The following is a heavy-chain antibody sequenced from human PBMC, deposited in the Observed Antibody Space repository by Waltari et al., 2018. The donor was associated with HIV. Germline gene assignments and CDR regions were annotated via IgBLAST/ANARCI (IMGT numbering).Heavy chain of an antibody. Sequence: QVQLVESGGGVVQPGRSLRLSCAASGFTFSSYAMNWVRRAPGKGLEWVAVISYDGSNKYYADSVKGRFTISRDNSKNTLYLQMNSLRAEDTAVYYCARVYTTALDAFDIWGQGTMVTVSS. CDR1: GFTFSSYA. J-gene: IGHJ3*02. CDR3: ARVYTTALDAFDI. V-gene: IGHV3-30*04. CDR2: ISYDGSNK. D-gene: IGHD1-26*01.